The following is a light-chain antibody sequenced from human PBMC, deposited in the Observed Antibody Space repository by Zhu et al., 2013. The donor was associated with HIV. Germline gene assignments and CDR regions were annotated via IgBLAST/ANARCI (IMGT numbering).Light chain of an antibody. V-gene: IGLV1-40*01. CDR1: SSNIGAGND. Sequence: QSVLTQPPSVSGAPGQRVTISCTGSSSNIGAGNDVHWYQQLPGTAPKVLMYGNRNRPSGVPERFSGSKSGNTASLTISGLQDDDEAEYYCNSHRSGTTLVLFGGGTKVTVL. CDR2: GNR. CDR3: NSHRSGTTLVL. J-gene: IGLJ2*01.